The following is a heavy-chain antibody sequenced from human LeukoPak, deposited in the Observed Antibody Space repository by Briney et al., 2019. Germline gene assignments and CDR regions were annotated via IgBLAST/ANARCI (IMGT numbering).Heavy chain of an antibody. V-gene: IGHV4-4*07. CDR3: ARGKLELTILDY. Sequence: SETLSLTCTVSGGSISSYYWSWIRQPAGKGLEWIGRIYTSGSTNYNPSLKSRVTISVDTSKNQFSLKLNSVTAADTAVYYCARGKLELTILDYWGQGTPVTVSS. CDR2: IYTSGST. CDR1: GGSISSYY. D-gene: IGHD1-7*01. J-gene: IGHJ4*02.